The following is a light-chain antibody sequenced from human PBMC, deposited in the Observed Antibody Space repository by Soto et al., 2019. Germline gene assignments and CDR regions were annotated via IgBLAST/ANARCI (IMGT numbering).Light chain of an antibody. CDR3: QQDGSSRA. CDR2: GAS. CDR1: QSFTSSD. J-gene: IGKJ1*01. V-gene: IGKV3-20*01. Sequence: EIVLTQSPGTLSLSPGERATLSCRASQSFTSSDLAWYQQKPGQAPRLLIYGASNRATGIPDRFSGGGSGTDFTLTISSLEPEDAAVYYCQQDGSSRAFGLGTKVEIK.